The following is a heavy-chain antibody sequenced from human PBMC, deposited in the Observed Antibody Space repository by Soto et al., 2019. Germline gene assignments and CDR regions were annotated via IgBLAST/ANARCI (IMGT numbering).Heavy chain of an antibody. Sequence: EESLKISCVGSGFSFSRYTVGWVRQVPEKGLEWMGVIHPGDSDTRYSPSFQGQVTVSADKSISTAYLQWSSLKASDTAMYYCSLSHGDSYYYYYGMDVWGQGTTVTVSS. CDR1: GFSFSRYT. CDR2: IHPGDSDT. V-gene: IGHV5-51*01. CDR3: SLSHGDSYYYYYGMDV. J-gene: IGHJ6*02. D-gene: IGHD4-17*01.